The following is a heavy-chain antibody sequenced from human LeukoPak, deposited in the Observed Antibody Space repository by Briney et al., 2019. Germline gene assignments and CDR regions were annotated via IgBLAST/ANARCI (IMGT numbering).Heavy chain of an antibody. CDR1: GFTFSSYG. V-gene: IGHV3-33*01. CDR2: IWYDGSNK. J-gene: IGHJ6*02. CDR3: ARDLADTAMVGAYYYYGMDV. D-gene: IGHD5-18*01. Sequence: PGGSLRLSCAASGFTFSSYGMHWVRQAPGKGLEWVAVIWYDGSNKYYADSVKGRFTISRDNSKNTLYLQMNSLRAEDTAVYYCARDLADTAMVGAYYYYGMDVWGQGTTVTVSS.